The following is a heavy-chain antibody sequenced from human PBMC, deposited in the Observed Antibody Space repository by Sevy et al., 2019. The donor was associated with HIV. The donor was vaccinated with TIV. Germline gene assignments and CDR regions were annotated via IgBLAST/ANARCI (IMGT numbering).Heavy chain of an antibody. CDR2: IYSDGTT. CDR1: GFTVSSNY. Sequence: GGSLRLSCAASGFTVSSNYMTWVRQAPGKGLEGVSAIYSDGTTYHADSVKDRLTISRDNSKNTLYLQMNSLRAEDTAVYYWARVKSGYGYGLNSWGQGTLVTVSS. CDR3: ARVKSGYGYGLNS. D-gene: IGHD5-18*01. J-gene: IGHJ4*02. V-gene: IGHV3-66*01.